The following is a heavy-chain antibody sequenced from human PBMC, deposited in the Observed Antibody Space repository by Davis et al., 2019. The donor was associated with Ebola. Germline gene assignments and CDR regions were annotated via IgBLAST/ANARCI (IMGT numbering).Heavy chain of an antibody. CDR2: LGLSADT. CDR3: AKDTSNVWFDV. J-gene: IGHJ3*01. D-gene: IGHD6-19*01. Sequence: GESLKISCTGYGFTFGDYAMNWVRRAPGKGLEWVSTLGLSADTYYADSVKGRFTISRDNSKNTLHLQMNSLRVEDTAIYYCAKDTSNVWFDVWGQGTMVTVAS. V-gene: IGHV3-23*01. CDR1: GFTFGDYA.